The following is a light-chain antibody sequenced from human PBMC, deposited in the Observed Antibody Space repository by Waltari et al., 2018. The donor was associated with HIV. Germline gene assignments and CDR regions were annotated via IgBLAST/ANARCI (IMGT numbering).Light chain of an antibody. Sequence: DIQMTQPPSSLPASIAARVTITCRASHGINTYLSWYQQKPGKAPRLLIHTASSLHAGVPSRFSGSRSGTNFTLTISSLQPEDFATYYCLQTYSFPFTFGHGATVDIK. CDR3: LQTYSFPFT. CDR2: TAS. J-gene: IGKJ2*01. V-gene: IGKV1-39*01. CDR1: HGINTY.